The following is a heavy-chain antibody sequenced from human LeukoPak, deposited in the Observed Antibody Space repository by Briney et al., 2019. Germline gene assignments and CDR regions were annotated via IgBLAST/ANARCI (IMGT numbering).Heavy chain of an antibody. J-gene: IGHJ5*02. CDR3: ARARYNYGSNWFDP. D-gene: IGHD5-18*01. V-gene: IGHV1-2*02. CDR2: INPNSGGT. CDR1: GYTFTGYY. Sequence: ASVKVSCKASGYTFTGYYMHWVRQAPGQGLEWMGWINPNSGGTNYAQKFQGRVTMTRDTSISTGYMELSRLRSDDTAVYYCARARYNYGSNWFDPWGQGTLVTVS.